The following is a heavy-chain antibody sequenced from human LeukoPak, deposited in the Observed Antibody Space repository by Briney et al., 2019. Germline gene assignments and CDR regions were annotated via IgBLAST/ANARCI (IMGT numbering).Heavy chain of an antibody. Sequence: GASVKVSCKASGYTFTSYDINWVRQATGQGLEWMGWMNPNSGNTGYAQKFQGRVTMTRNTSISTAYMELSSLRSEDTAVYYCARGKAAAGIYYFDYWGQRTLVTVSS. CDR1: GYTFTSYD. CDR2: MNPNSGNT. J-gene: IGHJ4*02. D-gene: IGHD6-13*01. CDR3: ARGKAAAGIYYFDY. V-gene: IGHV1-8*01.